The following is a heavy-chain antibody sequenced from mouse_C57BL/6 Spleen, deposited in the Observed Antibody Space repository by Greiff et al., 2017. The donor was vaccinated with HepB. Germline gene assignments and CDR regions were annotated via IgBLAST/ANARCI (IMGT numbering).Heavy chain of an antibody. CDR2: IYPGNSDT. D-gene: IGHD1-1*01. CDR3: ARPYYGSSRYYAMDY. CDR1: GYTFTSYW. Sequence: EVQLQQSGTVLARPGASVKMSCKTSGYTFTSYWMHWVKQRPGQGLEWIGAIYPGNSDTSYNQKFKGKAKLTAVTSASTAYMELSSLTNEDSAVYYCARPYYGSSRYYAMDYWGQGTSVTVSS. V-gene: IGHV1-5*01. J-gene: IGHJ4*01.